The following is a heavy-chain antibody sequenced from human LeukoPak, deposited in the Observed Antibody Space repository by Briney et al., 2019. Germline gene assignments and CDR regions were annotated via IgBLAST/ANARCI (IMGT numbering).Heavy chain of an antibody. D-gene: IGHD5-24*01. J-gene: IGHJ6*02. CDR1: GFTFDDYG. Sequence: PGRSLRLSCAASGFTFDDYGMHWVRQAPGKGLEWVSGINWNGGRRDYADSVKGRFTISRDNAKNSLFLQMNSLRAEDTALYFCAKATTMATNFYYYYGMDVWGQGTTVTVSS. CDR3: AKATTMATNFYYYYGMDV. V-gene: IGHV3-9*01. CDR2: INWNGGRR.